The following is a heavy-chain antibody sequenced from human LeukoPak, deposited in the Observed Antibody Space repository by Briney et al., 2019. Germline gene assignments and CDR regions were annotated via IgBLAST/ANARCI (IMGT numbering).Heavy chain of an antibody. Sequence: ASVKVSCKASGGTFSSYAISWVRQAPGQGLEWMGGIIPIFGTANYAQKFQGRVTITADESTSTAYMELRSLRSDDTAVYYCARDDHYYGSGSYQYYFDYWGQGTLVTVSS. CDR1: GGTFSSYA. D-gene: IGHD3-10*01. CDR3: ARDDHYYGSGSYQYYFDY. J-gene: IGHJ4*02. CDR2: IIPIFGTA. V-gene: IGHV1-69*13.